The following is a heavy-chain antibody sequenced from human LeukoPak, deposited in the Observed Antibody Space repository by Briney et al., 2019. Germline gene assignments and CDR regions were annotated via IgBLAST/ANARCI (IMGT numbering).Heavy chain of an antibody. J-gene: IGHJ3*02. CDR3: VRHNAARAFDI. Sequence: GGSLRLSCAASGFTFSSFWMHWVRQAPGKGLVWVSRVSDDGSTTTYADSVKGRFTISRDNAKNTLYLQMNSLRPEDTAVYYCVRHNAARAFDIWGQGTMVIVSS. V-gene: IGHV3-74*03. D-gene: IGHD1-1*01. CDR2: VSDDGSTT. CDR1: GFTFSSFW.